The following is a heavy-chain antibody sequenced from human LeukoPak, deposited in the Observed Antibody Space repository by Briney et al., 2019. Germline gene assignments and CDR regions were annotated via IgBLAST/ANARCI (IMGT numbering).Heavy chain of an antibody. Sequence: KPSETLSLTCTVSGVSFSSYHWSWIRQPPGKGLEWIGYIHYSGSTNYNPSLESRVTISVDTSNKKVSLRLSSVTAAATAVYYCARVVVVTASSLDAFDIWGQGTVVTVSS. J-gene: IGHJ3*02. CDR3: ARVVVVTASSLDAFDI. V-gene: IGHV4-59*01. D-gene: IGHD2-21*02. CDR1: GVSFSSYH. CDR2: IHYSGST.